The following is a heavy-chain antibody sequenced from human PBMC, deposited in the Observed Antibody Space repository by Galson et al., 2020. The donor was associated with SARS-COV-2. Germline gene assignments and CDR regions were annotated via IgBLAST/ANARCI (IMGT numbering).Heavy chain of an antibody. CDR2: INHSGTT. V-gene: IGHV4-34*01. CDR1: GGSFSNYY. Sequence: SETLSLTCAVYGGSFSNYYWSWIRQPPGKGLEWIGEINHSGTTTYNPSPKSRVTISVDTSNNQFSLKLSSVTAADTAGYYCARSDDAGYVDGWGKGTTVTVSS. CDR3: ARSDDAGYVDG. J-gene: IGHJ6*03. D-gene: IGHD3-3*01.